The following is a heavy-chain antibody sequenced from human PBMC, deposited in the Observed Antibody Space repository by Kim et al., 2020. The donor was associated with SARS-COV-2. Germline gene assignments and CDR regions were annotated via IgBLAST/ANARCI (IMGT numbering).Heavy chain of an antibody. J-gene: IGHJ5*02. Sequence: SETLSLTCAVYGGSFSGYYWSWIRQPPGKGLEWIGEINHSGSTNYNPSLKSRVTISVDTSKNQFSLKLSSVTAADTAVYYCARGYGSPVLGWFDPWGQGTLVTVSS. V-gene: IGHV4-34*01. CDR3: ARGYGSPVLGWFDP. CDR2: INHSGST. CDR1: GGSFSGYY. D-gene: IGHD3-10*01.